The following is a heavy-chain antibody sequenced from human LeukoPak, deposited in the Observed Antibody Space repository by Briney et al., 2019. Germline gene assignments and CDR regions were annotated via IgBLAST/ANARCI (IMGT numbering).Heavy chain of an antibody. J-gene: IGHJ4*02. CDR2: MSHDGSNK. Sequence: GGSLRLSCAASGFTFSSYGMHWVRQAPGKGLEWVAVMSHDGSNKYYADSVKGRFTISRDNSKNTLYLQMDSLRTEDTAVYYCARHRGPSLHSSGYFDYWGQGTLVTVSS. V-gene: IGHV3-30*03. CDR3: ARHRGPSLHSSGYFDY. D-gene: IGHD3-22*01. CDR1: GFTFSSYG.